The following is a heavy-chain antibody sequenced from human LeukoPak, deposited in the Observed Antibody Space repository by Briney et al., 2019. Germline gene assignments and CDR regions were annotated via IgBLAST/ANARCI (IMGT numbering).Heavy chain of an antibody. V-gene: IGHV1-46*01. CDR2: INPSGGST. CDR1: GYTFTSYY. D-gene: IGHD1-26*01. Sequence: GASVKVSCKASGYTFTSYYMHWVRQAPVQGLEWMGIINPSGGSTSYAQKFQGRVTMTRDTSTSTVYMELSSLRSEDTAVYYCARDSPVVGAILNWFDPWGQGTLVTVSS. CDR3: ARDSPVVGAILNWFDP. J-gene: IGHJ5*02.